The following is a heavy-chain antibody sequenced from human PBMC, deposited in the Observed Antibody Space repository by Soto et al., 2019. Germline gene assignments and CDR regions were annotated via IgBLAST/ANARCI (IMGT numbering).Heavy chain of an antibody. CDR2: IGTRSDI. J-gene: IGHJ6*02. D-gene: IGHD2-21*02. Sequence: PSETLSLTCTVSGGSISSYYWSWIRQAPGKGLEWVSSIGTRSDIYYADSVKGRFTISRDNAKNSLSLQMNSMTAEDTAVYYCAREETAWPLAYGLDVWGQGTTVTVSS. CDR1: GGSISSYY. V-gene: IGHV3-21*01. CDR3: AREETAWPLAYGLDV.